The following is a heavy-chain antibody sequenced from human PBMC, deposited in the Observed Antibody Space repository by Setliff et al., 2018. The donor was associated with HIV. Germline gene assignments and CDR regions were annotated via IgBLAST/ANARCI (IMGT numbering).Heavy chain of an antibody. V-gene: IGHV1-46*01. CDR3: ARGSSGWYVYYYYGMDV. CDR2: ISPSDGST. D-gene: IGHD6-19*01. Sequence: ASVKVSCKASGYTLAPGQGLEWMGIISPSDGSTSYTQKFQGRVTMTRNTSISTAYMELSSLRSEDTAVYYCARGSSGWYVYYYYGMDVWGQGTTVTVSS. CDR1: GYTL. J-gene: IGHJ6*02.